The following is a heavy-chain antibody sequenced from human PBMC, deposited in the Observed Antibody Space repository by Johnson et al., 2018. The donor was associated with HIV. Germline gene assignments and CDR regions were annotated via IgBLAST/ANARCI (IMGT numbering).Heavy chain of an antibody. J-gene: IGHJ3*02. D-gene: IGHD1-26*01. V-gene: IGHV3-30*14. CDR1: GFTLSSNP. Sequence: QVQLVESGGGVVQPGRSLRLSCAASGFTLSSNPMHCVRQAPGKGLEWVAVMSFDGNNRYYADSVRGRFTISRDNSKNTLYLQMNSLKVEDTAVYYCARDLIVGATRGGAFDIWGQGTMVTVSS. CDR3: ARDLIVGATRGGAFDI. CDR2: MSFDGNNR.